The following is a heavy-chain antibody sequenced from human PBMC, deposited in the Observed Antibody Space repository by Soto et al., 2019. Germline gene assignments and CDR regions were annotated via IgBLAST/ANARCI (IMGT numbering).Heavy chain of an antibody. J-gene: IGHJ5*02. Sequence: TSETLSLTCTVSGDSISGGASFWSWIRQPPGKGLEWIANVYYSGSSYYNPSLKSRLTISVDTTKNQFSLQLKSMTAADTAVYYCAKELKQWLTVNWFDPWGQGTLVTVSS. D-gene: IGHD6-19*01. CDR3: AKELKQWLTVNWFDP. CDR2: VYYSGSS. V-gene: IGHV4-30-4*01. CDR1: GDSISGGASF.